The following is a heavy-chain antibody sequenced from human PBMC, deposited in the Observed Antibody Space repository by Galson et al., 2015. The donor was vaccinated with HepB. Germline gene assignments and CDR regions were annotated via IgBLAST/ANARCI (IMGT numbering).Heavy chain of an antibody. Sequence: SLRLSCAASGFTVSNNYMSWVRQAPGKGLEWVSVIYSGGSTYYAVSVKGRFTISRDNSKNTLYLQMNSLSAEDTAVYYCARAGRIAAAGNGGYWGQGTLVTVPS. CDR2: IYSGGST. D-gene: IGHD6-13*01. CDR3: ARAGRIAAAGNGGY. J-gene: IGHJ4*02. V-gene: IGHV3-53*01. CDR1: GFTVSNNY.